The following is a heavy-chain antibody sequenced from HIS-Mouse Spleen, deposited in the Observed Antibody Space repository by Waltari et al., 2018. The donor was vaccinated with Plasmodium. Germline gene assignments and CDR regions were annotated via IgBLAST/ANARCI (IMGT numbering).Heavy chain of an antibody. Sequence: QVQLQESGPGLVKPSETLSLTCTVSGYSISSGYYWGWIRQPPGKGLEWIGSIYHSGSTYYNPSLKSRVTISVDTSKNQFSLKLSSVTAADTAVYYCARVGNWGSNAFDIWGQGTMVTVSS. J-gene: IGHJ3*02. CDR1: GYSISSGYY. CDR2: IYHSGST. D-gene: IGHD7-27*01. CDR3: ARVGNWGSNAFDI. V-gene: IGHV4-38-2*02.